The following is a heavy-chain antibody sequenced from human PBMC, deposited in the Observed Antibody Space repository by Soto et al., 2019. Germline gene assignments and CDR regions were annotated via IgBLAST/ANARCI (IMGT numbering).Heavy chain of an antibody. CDR3: ARGGGVGVAGSAAFDM. V-gene: IGHV1-2*02. J-gene: IGHJ3*02. Sequence: QLHLVQSGAVVKKPGASVTVSCSASGYPVTAYYMHWVRQAPGRGLEWMGGINPATGAAKYTQTFRGRVTMTRATSKSTVFMELSGLTSEDTAVFYGARGGGVGVAGSAAFDMWGQGTLVTVSS. CDR1: GYPVTAYY. D-gene: IGHD3-3*01. CDR2: INPATGAA.